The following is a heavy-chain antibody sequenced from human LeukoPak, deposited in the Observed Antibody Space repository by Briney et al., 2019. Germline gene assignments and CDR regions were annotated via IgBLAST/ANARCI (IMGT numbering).Heavy chain of an antibody. CDR1: GYTSTSYG. Sequence: GASVKVSCKASGYTSTSYGISWVRQAPGQGLEWMGWISAYNGNTNYAQKLQGRVTMTTDTSTSTAYMELRSLRSDDTAVYYCARVRTIRTENYFDYWGQGTLVTVSS. D-gene: IGHD1-14*01. J-gene: IGHJ4*02. CDR2: ISAYNGNT. CDR3: ARVRTIRTENYFDY. V-gene: IGHV1-18*01.